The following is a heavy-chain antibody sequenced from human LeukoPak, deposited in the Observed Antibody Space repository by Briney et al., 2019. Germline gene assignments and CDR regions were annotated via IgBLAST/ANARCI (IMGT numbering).Heavy chain of an antibody. CDR1: GGSISSGGYY. D-gene: IGHD3-10*01. Sequence: PSETLSLTCTVSGGSISSGGYYWSWIRQHPGKGLEWIGYIYYSGSTYYNPSLKSRVTISVDTSKNQFSLKLSSVTAADTAVYYCARDRFGSGSYYYWGQGTLVTVSS. V-gene: IGHV4-31*03. J-gene: IGHJ4*02. CDR3: ARDRFGSGSYYY. CDR2: IYYSGST.